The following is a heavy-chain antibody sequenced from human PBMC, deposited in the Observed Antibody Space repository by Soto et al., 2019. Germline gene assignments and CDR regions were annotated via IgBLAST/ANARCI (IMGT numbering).Heavy chain of an antibody. Sequence: GGSLRLSCAASGFTFSSYSMNWVRQAPGKGLEWVSSISSSSSYIYYADSVKGRFTISRDNAKNSLYLQMNSLRAEDTAVNYCARDYSGYDFVSRHGMDVWGQGTTVTVSS. CDR1: GFTFSSYS. J-gene: IGHJ6*02. V-gene: IGHV3-21*01. D-gene: IGHD5-12*01. CDR2: ISSSSSYI. CDR3: ARDYSGYDFVSRHGMDV.